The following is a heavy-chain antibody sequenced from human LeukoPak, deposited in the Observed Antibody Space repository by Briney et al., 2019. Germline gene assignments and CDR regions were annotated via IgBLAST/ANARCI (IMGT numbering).Heavy chain of an antibody. J-gene: IGHJ4*02. CDR3: ARQGVDTADADNFYFDY. Sequence: SETLSLTCTVSGGSISSYYWSWIRQPPGKGLEWIGYIYYSGSTNYNPSLKSRVTISVDTSKNQFSLKLSSVTAADTAVYYCARQGVDTADADNFYFDYWGQGTLVTVSS. V-gene: IGHV4-59*08. CDR1: GGSISSYY. CDR2: IYYSGST. D-gene: IGHD5-18*01.